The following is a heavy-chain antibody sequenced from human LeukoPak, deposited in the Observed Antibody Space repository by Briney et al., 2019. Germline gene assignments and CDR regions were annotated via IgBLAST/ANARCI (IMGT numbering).Heavy chain of an antibody. CDR1: GFTFSSYS. CDR3: TTLIVVVPAAMAGMDV. Sequence: GGSLRLSYAASGFTFSSYSMNWVRQAPGKGLEWVSPISSSSSYIYYADSVKGRFTISRDNAKNSLYLQMNSLRAEDTAVYYCTTLIVVVPAAMAGMDVWGQGTTVTVSS. V-gene: IGHV3-21*01. D-gene: IGHD2-2*01. J-gene: IGHJ6*02. CDR2: ISSSSSYI.